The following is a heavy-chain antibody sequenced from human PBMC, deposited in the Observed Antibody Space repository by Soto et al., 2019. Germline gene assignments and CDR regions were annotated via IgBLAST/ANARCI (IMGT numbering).Heavy chain of an antibody. CDR1: GYTFTSYG. CDR3: ARDEPAYYYGSGSYLAVYYYYGMDV. V-gene: IGHV1-18*01. D-gene: IGHD3-10*01. CDR2: ISAYNGNT. Sequence: GASVKVSCKASGYTFTSYGISWVRQAPGQGLEWMGWISAYNGNTNYAQKLQGRVTMTTDTSTSTAYMELRSLRSGDTAEYYCARDEPAYYYGSGSYLAVYYYYGMDVWGQGTTVTVSS. J-gene: IGHJ6*02.